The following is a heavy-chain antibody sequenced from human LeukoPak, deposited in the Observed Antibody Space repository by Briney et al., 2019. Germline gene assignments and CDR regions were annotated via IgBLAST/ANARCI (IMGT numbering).Heavy chain of an antibody. CDR1: GYTFTSYG. J-gene: IGHJ3*02. CDR3: AGVYSSGWYYAFDI. CDR2: ISAYNGNT. D-gene: IGHD6-19*01. Sequence: GASVKVSCKASGYTFTSYGISWVRQAPGQGLEWMGWISAYNGNTNYAQKFQGRVTMTTDTSTSTAYMELRSLRSDDTAVYYCAGVYSSGWYYAFDIWGQGTMVTVSS. V-gene: IGHV1-18*01.